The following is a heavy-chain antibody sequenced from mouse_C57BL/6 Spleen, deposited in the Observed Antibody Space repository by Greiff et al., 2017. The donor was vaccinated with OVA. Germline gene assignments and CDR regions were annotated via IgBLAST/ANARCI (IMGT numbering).Heavy chain of an antibody. CDR3: ARELPGYAMRC. CDR2: IYPGDGDT. V-gene: IGHV1-80*01. CDR1: GYAFSSYW. J-gene: IGHJ4*01. D-gene: IGHD1-3*01. Sequence: QVQLQQSGAELANPGASVKISCKASGYAFSSYWMNWVKQRPGKGLEWIGQIYPGDGDTNYNGKFKGKATLTADKSSSTAYMQLSSLTSEDSAGYGCARELPGYAMRCWGQRPPATVSS.